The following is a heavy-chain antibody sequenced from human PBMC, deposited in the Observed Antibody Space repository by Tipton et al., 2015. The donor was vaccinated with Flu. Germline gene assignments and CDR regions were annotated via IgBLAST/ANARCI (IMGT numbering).Heavy chain of an antibody. CDR2: LFYTGST. Sequence: GLVKPSETLSLSCTVSGGSISSSSYYWGWIRQSPGKGLEWIGGLFYTGSTYYNPSLKSRVTLSRDTSKNQFSLNLNSVTAADTAGEFWAGGGVKYYYYGMDSWGQGTTVTVSS. D-gene: IGHD3-10*01. CDR3: AGGGVKYYYYGMDS. V-gene: IGHV4-39*07. CDR1: GGSISSSSYY. J-gene: IGHJ6*02.